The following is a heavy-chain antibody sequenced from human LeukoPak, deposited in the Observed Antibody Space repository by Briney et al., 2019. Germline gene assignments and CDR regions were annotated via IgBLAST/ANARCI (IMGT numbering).Heavy chain of an antibody. D-gene: IGHD6-6*01. Sequence: ASVKVSCKASGYTFNHNYLHWVRQAPGQGLEWMGWINPNNPAAHSSHKFQGRVTMTSDSSISTVYLEVNRLKPDDTAVYFCARVRDYSNSPFNWFDAWGQVTLVIVSS. CDR2: INPNNPAA. V-gene: IGHV1-2*07. CDR3: ARVRDYSNSPFNWFDA. J-gene: IGHJ5*02. CDR1: GYTFNHNY.